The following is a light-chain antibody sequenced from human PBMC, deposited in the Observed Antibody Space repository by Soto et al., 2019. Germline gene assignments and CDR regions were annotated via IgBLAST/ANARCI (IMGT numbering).Light chain of an antibody. Sequence: DIVMTQSPDSLAVSLGARATISCRSSQSVLYSSDNKNYLVWYQQKPGQPPKLLIYWASTREFGVPDRFSGSGSGTDFTLTISSLQAEDVAVYYCQQYYTIPLTFGGGTKVEIK. CDR3: QQYYTIPLT. J-gene: IGKJ4*01. V-gene: IGKV4-1*01. CDR1: QSVLYSSDNKNY. CDR2: WAS.